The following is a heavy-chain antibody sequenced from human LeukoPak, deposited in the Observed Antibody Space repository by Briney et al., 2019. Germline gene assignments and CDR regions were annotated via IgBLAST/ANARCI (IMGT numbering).Heavy chain of an antibody. V-gene: IGHV3-30*18. CDR2: ISYDGSNK. D-gene: IGHD2-2*01. Sequence: GGSLRLSCAASGFTFSSYGMHWVRQAPGKGLEWVAVISYDGSNKYYADSVKGRFTISRDNSKNTLYLQMNSLRAEDTAVYYCANDPRKLVVPAAMPRLSYYGMDVWGKGTTVTVSS. CDR1: GFTFSSYG. J-gene: IGHJ6*04. CDR3: ANDPRKLVVPAAMPRLSYYGMDV.